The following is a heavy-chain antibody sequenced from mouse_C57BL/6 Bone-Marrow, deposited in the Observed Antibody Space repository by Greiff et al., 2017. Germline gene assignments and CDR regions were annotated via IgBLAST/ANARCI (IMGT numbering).Heavy chain of an antibody. V-gene: IGHV1-4*01. J-gene: IGHJ2*01. Sequence: QVHVKQSGAELARPGASVKMSCKASGYTFTSYTMHWVKQRPGQGLEWIGYINPSSGYTKYNQKFKDKATLTADKSSSTAYMQLSRLTSAESAVYYCARLYDYDSTTTNWGQGTTLTVSS. D-gene: IGHD1-1*01. CDR1: GYTFTSYT. CDR3: ARLYDYDSTTTN. CDR2: INPSSGYT.